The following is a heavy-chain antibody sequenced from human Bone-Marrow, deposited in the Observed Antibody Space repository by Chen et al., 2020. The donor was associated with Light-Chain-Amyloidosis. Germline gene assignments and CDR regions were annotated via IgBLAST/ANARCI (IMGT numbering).Heavy chain of an antibody. CDR3: ARRRDGYNFDY. CDR2: IYPDDSEA. CDR1: GYTFPNYW. D-gene: IGHD5-12*01. J-gene: IGHJ4*02. V-gene: IGHV5-51*01. Sequence: EVQLEQSGPEGKKPGESLKISCKGSGYTFPNYWIGWVRQMPGKGLEWMGVIYPDDSEARYSPSFEGQVTISDDKSITTAYLQWRSLKASDTAMYYCARRRDGYNFDYWGQGTLVTVSS.